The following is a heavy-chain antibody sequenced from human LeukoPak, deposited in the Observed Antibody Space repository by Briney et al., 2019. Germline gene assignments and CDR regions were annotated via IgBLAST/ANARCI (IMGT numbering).Heavy chain of an antibody. CDR3: ARLRGYSYGYGDY. J-gene: IGHJ4*02. D-gene: IGHD5-18*01. V-gene: IGHV3-48*04. CDR1: GFTFSSYS. Sequence: PGGSLRLSCAASGFTFSSYSMNWVRQAPGKGLEWVSYISSSGNTIDYADSVKGRFTISRDNAKNSLYLQMASLRAEDTAVYYCARLRGYSYGYGDYRGQGTLVTVSS. CDR2: ISSSGNTI.